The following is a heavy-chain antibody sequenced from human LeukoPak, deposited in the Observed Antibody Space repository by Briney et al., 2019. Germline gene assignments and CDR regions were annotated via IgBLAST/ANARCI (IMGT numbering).Heavy chain of an antibody. V-gene: IGHV1-69*01. Sequence: SVKVSCKASGGTFSSYAISWVRQAPGQGLEWMGGIIPIFGTANYAQKFQGRVTITADESTSTAYMELSSLRSEDTAVYYCARGTSIAVDDPFDYWGQGTLVTVSS. D-gene: IGHD6-19*01. CDR1: GGTFSSYA. CDR2: IIPIFGTA. CDR3: ARGTSIAVDDPFDY. J-gene: IGHJ4*02.